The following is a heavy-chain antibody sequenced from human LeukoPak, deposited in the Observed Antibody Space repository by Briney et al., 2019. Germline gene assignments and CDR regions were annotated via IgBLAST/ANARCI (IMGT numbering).Heavy chain of an antibody. Sequence: SETLSLTCAVYGGSFSGYYWSWIRQPPGKGLEWIGEINHSGSTNYNPSLKSRVTISVDTSKSQFSLKLSSVTAADTAVYYCARAARLIAVAGRGGWFDPWGQGTLVTVSS. J-gene: IGHJ5*02. CDR3: ARAARLIAVAGRGGWFDP. CDR1: GGSFSGYY. V-gene: IGHV4-34*01. D-gene: IGHD6-19*01. CDR2: INHSGST.